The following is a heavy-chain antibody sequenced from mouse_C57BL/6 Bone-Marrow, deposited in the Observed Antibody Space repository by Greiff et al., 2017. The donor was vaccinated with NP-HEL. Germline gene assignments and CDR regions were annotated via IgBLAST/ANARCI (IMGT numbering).Heavy chain of an antibody. CDR1: GFSFNTYA. CDR2: IRSKSNNYAT. J-gene: IGHJ3*01. CDR3: VRGAFAY. Sequence: EVQRVESGGGLVQPKGSLKLSCAASGFSFNTYAMNWVRQAPGKGLEWVARIRSKSNNYATYYADSVKDRFTISRDDSESMLYLQMNNLKPEDTAMYYCVRGAFAYWGQGTLVTVSA. V-gene: IGHV10-1*01.